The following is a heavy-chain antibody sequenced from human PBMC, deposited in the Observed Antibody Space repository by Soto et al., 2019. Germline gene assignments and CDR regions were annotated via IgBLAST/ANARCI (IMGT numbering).Heavy chain of an antibody. V-gene: IGHV4-59*01. J-gene: IGHJ4*02. Sequence: SETLSRPSSASAGSIVGSDSLSHWNWTRQPPGKGLEWIAYIYHNGNTAYNPSLKSRITISVDSSKNQFSLKMNSVTAADTAVYYCARLNRHCGRDCYIDSWGPAILVTLSS. CDR3: ARLNRHCGRDCYIDS. CDR2: IYHNGNT. CDR1: AGSIVGSDSLSH. D-gene: IGHD2-21*02.